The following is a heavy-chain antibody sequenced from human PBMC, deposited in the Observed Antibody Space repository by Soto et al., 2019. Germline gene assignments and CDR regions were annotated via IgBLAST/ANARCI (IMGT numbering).Heavy chain of an antibody. D-gene: IGHD2-8*01. Sequence: GSLRLSCAASGFTFSSYSMTWVRQAPGKGLEWVAHITGSAGTTYYADSVKGRFTISRDTSRNTVYLQMNSLRAEDTALYYCAKCMQAYWNYDAHHIWGQGTMVTVSS. CDR1: GFTFSSYS. CDR2: ITGSAGTT. J-gene: IGHJ3*02. V-gene: IGHV3-23*01. CDR3: AKCMQAYWNYDAHHI.